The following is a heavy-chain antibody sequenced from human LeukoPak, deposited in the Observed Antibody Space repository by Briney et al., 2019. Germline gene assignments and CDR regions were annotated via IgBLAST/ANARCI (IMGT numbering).Heavy chain of an antibody. V-gene: IGHV1-46*01. CDR2: INPSGGST. D-gene: IGHD3-10*01. CDR1: GYTFTSYY. J-gene: IGHJ5*02. Sequence: ASVKVSCKASGYTFTSYYMHWVRQAPGQGLEWMGIINPSGGSTSYAQKFQGRVTMTRDTSTSTVYMELSSLRSKDTAVYYCARTSRGSVWKNWFDPWGQGTLVTVSS. CDR3: ARTSRGSVWKNWFDP.